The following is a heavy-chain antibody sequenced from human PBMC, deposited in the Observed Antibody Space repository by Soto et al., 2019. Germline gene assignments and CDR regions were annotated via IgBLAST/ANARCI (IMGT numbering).Heavy chain of an antibody. CDR3: AKAITNGGWFNPFDS. CDR2: LSGSGTST. D-gene: IGHD6-19*01. Sequence: EVQLLESGGGLVQPGGSLRLSCAASGFSFVNYAMNWVRQAPGKGLEWVSGLSGSGTSTYYADSVKGRFTISRDNSRDTLFLQMNSLTADDTAVYYCAKAITNGGWFNPFDSWGQGALVTVSS. V-gene: IGHV3-23*01. CDR1: GFSFVNYA. J-gene: IGHJ4*02.